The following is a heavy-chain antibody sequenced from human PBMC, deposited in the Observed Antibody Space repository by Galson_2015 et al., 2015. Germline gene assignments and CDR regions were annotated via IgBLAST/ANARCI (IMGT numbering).Heavy chain of an antibody. Sequence: SLRLSCAASGFTFSSYWMHWVRQAPGKGLVWVSRINSDGSSTSYADSVKGRFTISRDNAKNTLYLQMNSLRAEDTAVYYCARGLGGYYYDSSGYINDYWGQGTLVTVSS. V-gene: IGHV3-74*01. CDR3: ARGLGGYYYDSSGYINDY. CDR2: INSDGSST. CDR1: GFTFSSYW. D-gene: IGHD3-22*01. J-gene: IGHJ4*02.